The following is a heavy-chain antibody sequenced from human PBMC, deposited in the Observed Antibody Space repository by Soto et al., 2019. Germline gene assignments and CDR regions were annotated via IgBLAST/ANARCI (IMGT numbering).Heavy chain of an antibody. D-gene: IGHD3-3*01. Sequence: SETLSLTCTVSGGSISSGDYYWSWIRQPPGKGLEWIGYIYYSGSTYYNPSLKSRVTISVDTSKNQFSLKLSSVTAADTAVYYCASTTYDFWSGTDYWGQGTLVTVSS. CDR1: GGSISSGDYY. CDR3: ASTTYDFWSGTDY. J-gene: IGHJ4*02. CDR2: IYYSGST. V-gene: IGHV4-30-4*01.